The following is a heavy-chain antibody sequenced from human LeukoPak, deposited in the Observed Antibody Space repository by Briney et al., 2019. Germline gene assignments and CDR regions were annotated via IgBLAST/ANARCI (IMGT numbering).Heavy chain of an antibody. V-gene: IGHV3-7*03. J-gene: IGHJ4*02. D-gene: IGHD2-15*01. CDR1: GFTFTHYC. CDR2: IVQDGRET. Sequence: AGGSLRLSCAASGFTFTHYCMHWVRQAPGKGLEWVAFIVQDGRETYYVDSVKGRFTISRDNAKNTLYLQMNSLRAEDTAVYYCARGRPPYYFDYWGQGTLVTVSS. CDR3: ARGRPPYYFDY.